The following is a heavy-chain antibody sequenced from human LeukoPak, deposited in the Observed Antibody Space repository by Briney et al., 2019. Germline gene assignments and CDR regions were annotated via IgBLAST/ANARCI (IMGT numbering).Heavy chain of an antibody. CDR1: GFTFDDYG. J-gene: IGHJ3*02. D-gene: IGHD3-22*01. Sequence: PGGSLRLSCAASGFTFDDYGMSWVRQAPGKGLEWVSGINWNGGSTGYADSVKGRFTISRDNAKNSLYLQMNSLRAEDTALDYCARQTHYYDSRGGAFDIWGQGTMVTVSS. CDR2: INWNGGST. CDR3: ARQTHYYDSRGGAFDI. V-gene: IGHV3-20*04.